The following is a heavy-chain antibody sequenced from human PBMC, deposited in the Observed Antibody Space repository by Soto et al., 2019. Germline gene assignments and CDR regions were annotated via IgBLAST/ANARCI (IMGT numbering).Heavy chain of an antibody. CDR2: IIPIFGTA. D-gene: IGHD5-12*01. V-gene: IGHV1-69*01. CDR3: ARGDYIVATKKTYYYYYGMDV. J-gene: IGHJ6*02. CDR1: GGTFSSYA. Sequence: QVQLVQSGAEVKKPGSSVKVSCKASGGTFSSYAISWVRQAPGQGLEWMGGIIPIFGTANYAQKFQGRATITADESTSTAYMELSSLRSEDTSVYYCARGDYIVATKKTYYYYYGMDVWGQGTTVTVSS.